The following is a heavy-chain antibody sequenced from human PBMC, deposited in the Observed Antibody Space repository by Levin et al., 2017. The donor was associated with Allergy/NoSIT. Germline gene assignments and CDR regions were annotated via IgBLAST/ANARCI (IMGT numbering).Heavy chain of an antibody. CDR1: GFTFTTFW. CDR2: IERDGSET. V-gene: IGHV3-7*01. J-gene: IGHJ6*02. CDR3: AREEGWGYHYGMDV. Sequence: GGSLRLSCAASGFTFTTFWMTWVRQAPGKGLEWVANIERDGSETYYVDSVKGRFTISRDNAKNLVYLQMNSLRVDDTAVYYCAREEGWGYHYGMDVWGQGTPVTVSS. D-gene: IGHD3-16*02.